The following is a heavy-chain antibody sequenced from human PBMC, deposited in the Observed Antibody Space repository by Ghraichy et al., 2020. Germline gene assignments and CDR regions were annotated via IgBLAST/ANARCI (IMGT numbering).Heavy chain of an antibody. Sequence: ASVKVSCKASGYTFTSYDINWVRQATGQGLEWMGWMNPNSGNTGYAQKFQGRVTMTRNTSISTAYMELSSLRSEDTAVYYCARKVRTVNYYGSGSYYRRTYYYGMDVWGQGTTVTVSS. D-gene: IGHD3-10*01. J-gene: IGHJ6*02. CDR1: GYTFTSYD. V-gene: IGHV1-8*01. CDR3: ARKVRTVNYYGSGSYYRRTYYYGMDV. CDR2: MNPNSGNT.